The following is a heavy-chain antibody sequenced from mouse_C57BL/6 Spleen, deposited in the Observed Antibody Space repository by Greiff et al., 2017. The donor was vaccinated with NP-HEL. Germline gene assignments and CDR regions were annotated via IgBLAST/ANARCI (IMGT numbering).Heavy chain of an antibody. Sequence: VQLQQPGAELVRPGSSVKLSCKASGYTFTSYWMDWVKQRPGQGLEWIGNIYPSDSETHYNQKFKDKATLTVDKSSSTAYMQLSSLTSEDSAVYYCARWVTTVGFDYWGQGTTLTVSS. CDR1: GYTFTSYW. V-gene: IGHV1-61*01. J-gene: IGHJ2*01. D-gene: IGHD1-1*01. CDR2: IYPSDSET. CDR3: ARWVTTVGFDY.